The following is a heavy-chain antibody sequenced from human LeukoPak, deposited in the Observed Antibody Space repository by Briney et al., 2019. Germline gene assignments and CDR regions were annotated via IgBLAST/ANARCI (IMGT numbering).Heavy chain of an antibody. V-gene: IGHV4-4*02. D-gene: IGHD3-22*01. J-gene: IGHJ3*02. Sequence: SETLSLTCAVSGGSISSNNWWIWVRQSPEKGLEWIGEIYHDGSTNYNPSLKSRVTISMDKSKNQLSLKLNFVTAADTAVYYCARGSYYDSSGFFPIFDIWGQGTMVTVSS. CDR3: ARGSYYDSSGFFPIFDI. CDR2: IYHDGST. CDR1: GGSISSNNW.